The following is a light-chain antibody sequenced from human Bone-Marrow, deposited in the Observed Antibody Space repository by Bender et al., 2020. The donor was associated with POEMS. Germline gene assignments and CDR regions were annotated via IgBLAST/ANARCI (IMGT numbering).Light chain of an antibody. V-gene: IGLV3-1*01. J-gene: IGLJ3*02. CDR1: KLGDKY. Sequence: SYELIQIPSMSVSPGQTANITCSGDKLGDKYVCWYQHKPGQSPLLVMYKDSRRPSGIPERFSGSNSGNTATLTISGTQALDEADYFCQAWDSSSPWVFGGGTALTVL. CDR3: QAWDSSSPWV. CDR2: KDS.